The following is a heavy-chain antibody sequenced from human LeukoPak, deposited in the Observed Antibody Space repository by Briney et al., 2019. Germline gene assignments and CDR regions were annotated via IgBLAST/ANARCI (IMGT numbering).Heavy chain of an antibody. CDR1: GFPFSGYR. CDR3: ARAGGGSGYHVY. V-gene: IGHV3-7*01. J-gene: IGHJ4*02. D-gene: IGHD3-22*01. CDR2: IKHDGSEK. Sequence: PGGSLRLSCAASGFPFSGYRMSWVRQAPGKGLEWVANIKHDGSEKYYVDSVKGRFTISRDDAKDSLYLQLDSLRVEDTAVYYCARAGGGSGYHVYWGQGTLVTVSS.